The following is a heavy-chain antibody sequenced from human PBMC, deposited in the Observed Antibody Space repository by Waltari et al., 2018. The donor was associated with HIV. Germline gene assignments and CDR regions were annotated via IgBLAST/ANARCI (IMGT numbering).Heavy chain of an antibody. D-gene: IGHD3-22*01. V-gene: IGHV3-30*04. CDR1: GSTFTTFS. CDR3: ARDGHFYDSRPLDH. CDR2: ISYGGRNK. J-gene: IGHJ4*02. Sequence: QVQLVASGGGVVQAGGSLSLSCLASGSTFTTFSSHWIRPAPGKGLEWVAIISYGGRNKVYADSVKGRVTISRDNSKNTLYLQMNSLRAEDTAVYYCARDGHFYDSRPLDHWGQGTLVTVSS.